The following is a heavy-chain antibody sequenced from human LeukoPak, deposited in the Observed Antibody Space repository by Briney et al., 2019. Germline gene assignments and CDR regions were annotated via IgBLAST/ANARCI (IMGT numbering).Heavy chain of an antibody. J-gene: IGHJ6*03. V-gene: IGHV3-30*02. CDR3: AKTQGISNYYYMDV. D-gene: IGHD2-15*01. CDR2: IRYDGSNK. CDR1: GFSFSSHG. Sequence: PGGSLRLSCATSGFSFSSHGMHWVRQAPGKGLEWVAFIRYDGSNKYYADSVKGRFTISRDNSKNTLYLQMNSLRAEDTAVYYCAKTQGISNYYYMDVWGKGTTVTVSS.